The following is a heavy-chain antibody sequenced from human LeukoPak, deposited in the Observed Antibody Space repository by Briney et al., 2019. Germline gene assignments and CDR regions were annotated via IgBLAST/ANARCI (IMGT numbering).Heavy chain of an antibody. CDR2: IYYSGST. Sequence: SETLSLTCTVSGGSISSSSYYWGWIRQPPGKGLEWIGSIYYSGSTYYNPSLKSRVTISVDTSKNQFSLKLSSVTAADTAVYYCARPIYDSSGYHPGAFDIWGQGTMVTVSS. CDR1: GGSISSSSYY. CDR3: ARPIYDSSGYHPGAFDI. D-gene: IGHD3-22*01. J-gene: IGHJ3*02. V-gene: IGHV4-39*01.